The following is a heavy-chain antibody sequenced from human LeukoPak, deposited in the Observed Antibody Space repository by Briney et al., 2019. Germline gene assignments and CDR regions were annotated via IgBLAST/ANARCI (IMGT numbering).Heavy chain of an antibody. V-gene: IGHV3-74*01. D-gene: IGHD3-10*01. CDR3: AKRYFDITIKAFDI. CDR1: GLTFSSHW. Sequence: GGSLRLSCAASGLTFSSHWMHWVRQAPGKGLVWVSRITNGGGSTWYADSAKGRFTISRDNSKNTLYLQMNSLRAADTAMYYCAKRYFDITIKAFDIWGQGTMVTVSS. J-gene: IGHJ3*02. CDR2: ITNGGGST.